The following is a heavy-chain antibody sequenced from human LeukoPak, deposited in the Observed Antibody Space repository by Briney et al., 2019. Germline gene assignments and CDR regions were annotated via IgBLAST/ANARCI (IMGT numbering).Heavy chain of an antibody. D-gene: IGHD3-22*01. V-gene: IGHV4-59*01. CDR1: GGSISSYY. CDR2: IYYSGST. Sequence: SETLSLTCTASGGSISSYYWSWVRQPPGKGLEWIGYIYYSGSTNYYPCLKSRVPISVHTSKNQFSLKLSSVTAGDTAVYYCARGDMGSSGYYEADAFDIWGQGTMVTVSS. J-gene: IGHJ3*02. CDR3: ARGDMGSSGYYEADAFDI.